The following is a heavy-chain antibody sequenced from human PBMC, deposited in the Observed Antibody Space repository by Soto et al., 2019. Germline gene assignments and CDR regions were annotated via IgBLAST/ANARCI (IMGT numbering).Heavy chain of an antibody. J-gene: IGHJ4*02. V-gene: IGHV1-18*01. CDR2: ISAYNGNT. D-gene: IGHD3-22*01. CDR3: ARDFPGYYDSSGRLGGVDY. CDR1: GYTFTSYG. Sequence: ASVKVSCKASGYTFTSYGISWVRQAPGQGLEWMGWISAYNGNTNYAQKLQGRVTMTTDTSTSTAYMELRSLRSDDTAVYYCARDFPGYYDSSGRLGGVDYWGQGTLVTVSS.